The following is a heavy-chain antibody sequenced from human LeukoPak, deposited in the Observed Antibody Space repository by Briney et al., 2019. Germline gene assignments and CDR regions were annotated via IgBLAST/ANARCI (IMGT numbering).Heavy chain of an antibody. CDR2: ISYDGSNK. Sequence: GGSLRLSCAASGFTFSSYAMHWVRQAPGKGLEWVAVISYDGSNKYYADSVKGRFTISRDNAKNSLYLQMNSLRAEDTAVYYCARESIAVAGPEGSDPWGQGTLVTVSS. J-gene: IGHJ5*02. CDR3: ARESIAVAGPEGSDP. CDR1: GFTFSSYA. V-gene: IGHV3-30-3*01. D-gene: IGHD6-19*01.